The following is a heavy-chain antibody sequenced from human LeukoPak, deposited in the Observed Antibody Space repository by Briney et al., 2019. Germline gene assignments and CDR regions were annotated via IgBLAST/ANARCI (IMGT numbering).Heavy chain of an antibody. Sequence: ASVKVSCKASGYTFKTYSFTWVRQAPGQGLEWMGRISAYNGDTNYAQKFQGRVALTADTLTRTGYMELRSLRSDDTAVYYCAFRGVIPNYFDYWGQGSLVTVSS. CDR2: ISAYNGDT. V-gene: IGHV1-18*01. D-gene: IGHD3-10*01. CDR1: GYTFKTYS. J-gene: IGHJ4*02. CDR3: AFRGVIPNYFDY.